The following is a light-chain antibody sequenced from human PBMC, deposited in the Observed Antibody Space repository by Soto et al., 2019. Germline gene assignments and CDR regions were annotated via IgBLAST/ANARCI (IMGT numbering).Light chain of an antibody. CDR3: QQTNSFPPT. CDR1: QGISSW. J-gene: IGKJ4*01. CDR2: AAS. Sequence: DIQMTQSPSSVSASVGDRVTITCRASQGISSWLAWYQQKPGKAPKLLIYAASSLQSGVPSRFSGSGSGTDFTPPIISPQPKDVATYYCQQTNSFPPTSGGGTKVELK. V-gene: IGKV1-12*01.